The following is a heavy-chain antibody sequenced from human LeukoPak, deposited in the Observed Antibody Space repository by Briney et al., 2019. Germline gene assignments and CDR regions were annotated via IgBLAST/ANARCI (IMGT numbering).Heavy chain of an antibody. CDR2: ISSSGSTI. CDR1: GFTFSSYS. D-gene: IGHD4-23*01. J-gene: IGHJ3*02. V-gene: IGHV3-48*04. CDR3: ARGLGSNYVGAFDI. Sequence: PGRSLRLSCPASGFTFSSYSMNWVRHAPGDGLGWVSYISSSGSTIYYADSVKGRFTISRDNAKNSLYLQMNSLRAEDTAVYYCARGLGSNYVGAFDIWGQGTMVTVSS.